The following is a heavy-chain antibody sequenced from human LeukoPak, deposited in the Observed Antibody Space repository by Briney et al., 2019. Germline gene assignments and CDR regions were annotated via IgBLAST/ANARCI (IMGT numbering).Heavy chain of an antibody. CDR1: GFSFSNYA. Sequence: GGSLRLSCAASGFSFSNYAMHWFRQAPGKGLEWVAVISYDGSSKNYADSLKGRFTIARDNSKNTLYLQMNSLSTEDTAVYYCASDAREVTPYYYYYMDVWGKGTTVTVSS. J-gene: IGHJ6*03. D-gene: IGHD4-23*01. CDR3: ASDAREVTPYYYYYMDV. CDR2: ISYDGSSK. V-gene: IGHV3-30*01.